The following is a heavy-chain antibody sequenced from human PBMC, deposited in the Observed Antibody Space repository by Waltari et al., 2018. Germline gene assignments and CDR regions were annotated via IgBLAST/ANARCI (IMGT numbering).Heavy chain of an antibody. J-gene: IGHJ3*02. CDR1: GFNVSSHY. Sequence: EVQLVESGGGLIQPGGSLRLSCAASGFNVSSHYMTWVRQAPGKGLGWVSVLYVVGTTDYADSVKGRFIISEDTSKNTLYLQMNSLRAEDTAVYFCARVLGPYDAFDIWGQGTIVTVSS. CDR2: LYVVGTT. CDR3: ARVLGPYDAFDI. V-gene: IGHV3-53*01.